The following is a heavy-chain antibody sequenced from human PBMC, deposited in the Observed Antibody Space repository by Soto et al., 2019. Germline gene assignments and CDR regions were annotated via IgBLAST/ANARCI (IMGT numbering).Heavy chain of an antibody. J-gene: IGHJ3*01. CDR3: VRDRDGYNF. CDR1: GFTFSTFV. V-gene: IGHV3-74*01. CDR2: ISSDGRDT. D-gene: IGHD1-1*01. Sequence: EVQLVESGGGLVQPGGSLRLSCAASGFTFSTFVMHWVRQTPGNGLVWVSRISSDGRDTRYADSVKGRFTISRDNARNTLDLQMSSLRAEDTAVYFCVRDRDGYNFWGQGTMVTVSS.